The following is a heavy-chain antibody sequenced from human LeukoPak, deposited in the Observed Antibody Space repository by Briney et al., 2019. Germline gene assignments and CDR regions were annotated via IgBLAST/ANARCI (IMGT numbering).Heavy chain of an antibody. CDR3: ARDVPGHEYCSGGSCYSHYYYGMDV. CDR2: IYYSGST. CDR1: GGSISSYY. Sequence: SETLSLTCTVSGGSISSYYWSWIRQPPGKGLEWIGYIYYSGSTNYNPSLKSRVTISVDTSKNQFSLKLSSVTAADTAVYYCARDVPGHEYCSGGSCYSHYYYGMDVWGQGTTVTVSS. D-gene: IGHD2-15*01. J-gene: IGHJ6*02. V-gene: IGHV4-59*01.